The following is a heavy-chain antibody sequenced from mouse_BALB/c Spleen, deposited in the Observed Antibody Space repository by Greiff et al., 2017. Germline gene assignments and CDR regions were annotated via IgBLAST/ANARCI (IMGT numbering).Heavy chain of an antibody. CDR1: GFTFSSFG. Sequence: VQLKESGGGLVQPGGSRKLSCAASGFTFSSFGMHWVRQAPEKGLEWVAYISSGSSTIYYADTVKGRFTISRDNPKNTLFLQMTSLRSEDTAMYYCARWYGNYPYAMDYWGQGTSVTVSS. D-gene: IGHD2-10*02. CDR3: ARWYGNYPYAMDY. V-gene: IGHV5-17*02. J-gene: IGHJ4*01. CDR2: ISSGSSTI.